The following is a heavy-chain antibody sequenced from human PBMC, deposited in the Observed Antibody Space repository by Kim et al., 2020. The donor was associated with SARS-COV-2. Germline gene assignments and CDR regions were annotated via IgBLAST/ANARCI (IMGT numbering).Heavy chain of an antibody. V-gene: IGHV1-69*13. Sequence: SVKVSCKASGGTFSSYAISWVRQAPGQGLEWMGGIIPIFGTANYAQKFQGRVTITADESTSTAYMELSSLRSEDTAVYYCARPGGIAAAVYYYGMDVWGQGTTVSVSS. CDR3: ARPGGIAAAVYYYGMDV. D-gene: IGHD6-13*01. J-gene: IGHJ6*02. CDR2: IIPIFGTA. CDR1: GGTFSSYA.